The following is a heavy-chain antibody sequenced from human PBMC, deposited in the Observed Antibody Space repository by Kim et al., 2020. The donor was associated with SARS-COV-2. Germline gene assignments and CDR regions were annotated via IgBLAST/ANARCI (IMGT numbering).Heavy chain of an antibody. Sequence: ASVKVSCKASGYTFTSYAMNWVRQAPGQGLEWMGWINTNTGNPTYAQGFTGRFVFSLGTSVSTAYLQISSLKAEDTAVYYCAAQDLWFRELLPFDYWGQGTLVTVSS. CDR1: GYTFTSYA. V-gene: IGHV7-4-1*02. CDR3: AAQDLWFRELLPFDY. J-gene: IGHJ4*02. D-gene: IGHD3-10*01. CDR2: INTNTGNP.